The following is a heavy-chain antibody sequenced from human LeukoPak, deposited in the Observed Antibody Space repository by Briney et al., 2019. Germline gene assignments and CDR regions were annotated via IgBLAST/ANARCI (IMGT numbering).Heavy chain of an antibody. J-gene: IGHJ4*02. CDR3: APSRGVRYYFDY. D-gene: IGHD3-10*01. Sequence: GGSLRLSCAASGFTFSNYAMHWVRQAPGKGLEWVAVISYDGSNKYYADSVKGRFTISRDNSKNTLYLQMNSLRAKDTAVYYCAPSRGVRYYFDYWGQGTLVTVSS. CDR1: GFTFSNYA. V-gene: IGHV3-30-3*01. CDR2: ISYDGSNK.